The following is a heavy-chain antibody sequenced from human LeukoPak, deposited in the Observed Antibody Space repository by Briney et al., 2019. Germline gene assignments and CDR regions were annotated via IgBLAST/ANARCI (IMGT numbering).Heavy chain of an antibody. V-gene: IGHV4-59*01. CDR1: GGSISSYY. D-gene: IGHD6-25*01. J-gene: IGHJ4*02. CDR3: ARDLGGYRGVYYFDY. Sequence: PSETLSLTCTVSGGSISSYYWSWIRQPPGKGLEWIGYIYYSGSTNYNPSLKSRVTISVDTSKNQFSLKLSSVTAAHTAVYYCARDLGGYRGVYYFDYWGQGTLVTVSS. CDR2: IYYSGST.